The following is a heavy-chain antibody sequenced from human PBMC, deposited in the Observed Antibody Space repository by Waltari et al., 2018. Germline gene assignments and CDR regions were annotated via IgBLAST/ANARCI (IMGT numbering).Heavy chain of an antibody. D-gene: IGHD3-22*01. CDR1: GGSISSGGYS. CDR2: TYHSGST. CDR3: ARGASYYYDSSGYYSWFDP. Sequence: QLQLQESGSGLVKPSQTLSLTCAVSGGSISSGGYSWSWIRQPPGKGLEWIGYTYHSGSTYYNPSLKSRVTISVDRSKNQFSLKLSSVTAADTAVYYCARGASYYYDSSGYYSWFDPWGQGTLVTVSS. V-gene: IGHV4-30-2*01. J-gene: IGHJ5*02.